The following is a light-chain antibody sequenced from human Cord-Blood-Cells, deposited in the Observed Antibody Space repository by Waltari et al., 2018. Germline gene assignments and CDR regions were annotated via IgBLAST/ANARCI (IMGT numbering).Light chain of an antibody. CDR1: STNTGSNT. J-gene: IGLJ3*02. Sequence: QSVLTQPPSASGTPRQRVTLSCSGSSTNTGSNTVNWYQQLPGTAPKLLIYSNTQRPSGVPDRFSGSKSGTSASLAISGLQSEDEADYYCAAWDDSLKVFGGGTKLTVL. CDR3: AAWDDSLKV. V-gene: IGLV1-44*01. CDR2: SNT.